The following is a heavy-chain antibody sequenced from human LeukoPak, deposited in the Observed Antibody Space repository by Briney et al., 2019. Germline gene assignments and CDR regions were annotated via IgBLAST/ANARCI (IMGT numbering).Heavy chain of an antibody. D-gene: IGHD5-18*01. CDR1: GFSFSSYE. V-gene: IGHV3-23*01. J-gene: IGHJ4*02. CDR3: ARDPGYSYGYDY. Sequence: GGSLRLSCAASGFSFSSYEMNWVRQAPGKGLEWVSVISGSGGRTYYADSVKGRFTISRDNSKNTLYLQMNSLRAEDTAVYYCARDPGYSYGYDYWGQGTLVTVSS. CDR2: ISGSGGRT.